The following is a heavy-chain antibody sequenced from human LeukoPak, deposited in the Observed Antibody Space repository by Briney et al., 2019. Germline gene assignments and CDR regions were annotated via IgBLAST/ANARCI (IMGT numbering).Heavy chain of an antibody. CDR3: AKDTESDSSSWYEKYYYYYGMDV. D-gene: IGHD6-13*01. CDR2: ISRGGGTT. CDR1: GFTFSNYA. J-gene: IGHJ6*02. V-gene: IGHV3-23*01. Sequence: GGSLRLSCAASGFTFSNYAMNWVRQAPGKGLEWVSTISRGGGTTYYADSVKGRFTISRDHSKNTLYLQMNSLRADDTAVYYCAKDTESDSSSWYEKYYYYYGMDVWGQGTTVTVSS.